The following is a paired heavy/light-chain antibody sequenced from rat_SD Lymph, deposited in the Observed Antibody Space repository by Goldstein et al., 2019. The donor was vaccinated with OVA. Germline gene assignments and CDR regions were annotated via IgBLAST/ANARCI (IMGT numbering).Light chain of an antibody. J-gene: IGKJ2-3*01. V-gene: IGKV15S4*01. Sequence: DIQMNQTPSTLSMSIGERVIINCHASEIINTWLSWHQQKPENAPQLLISKASNFHTEVPSKFSGSGSGTDYSLSSSSLEPEDIATYYCVQAKSLPYTFGAGTKLELK. CDR2: KAS. CDR3: VQAKSLPYT. CDR1: EIINTW.
Heavy chain of an antibody. CDR1: GFTFSYSY. Sequence: EVQLVESGGGIVQPGMSLKLSCAASGFTFSYSYMAWVRQAPKKGLEWVATINTSGSRTYYLDSVKGRLTISRDNAKSSLYLQMSSLKSEDTATYFCANTGVGVEKGFAYWGQGTLVTVSS. CDR3: ANTGVGVEKGFAY. D-gene: IGHD4-3*01. V-gene: IGHV5-25*01. J-gene: IGHJ3*01. CDR2: INTSGSRT.